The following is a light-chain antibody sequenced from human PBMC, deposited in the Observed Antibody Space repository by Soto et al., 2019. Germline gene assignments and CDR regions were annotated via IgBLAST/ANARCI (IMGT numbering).Light chain of an antibody. J-gene: IGKJ1*01. Sequence: VLTQSPGTLSLSPGDGATLSCRASQRVASDLAWYLQKPVQPPRLLIYDGSIKATGIPDRISGSGSERHFTVTMSKLEPEGAAVYYCQQYLKTPRTFGQGTKLEIK. V-gene: IGKV3-20*01. CDR2: DGS. CDR3: QQYLKTPRT. CDR1: QRVASD.